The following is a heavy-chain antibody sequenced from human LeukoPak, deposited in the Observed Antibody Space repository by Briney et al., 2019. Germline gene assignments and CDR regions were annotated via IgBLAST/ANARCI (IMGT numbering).Heavy chain of an antibody. CDR1: GGSISSYY. CDR2: IYYNGST. CDR3: ARLRGYCRSTSCYNWFDP. D-gene: IGHD2-2*02. J-gene: IGHJ5*02. Sequence: PSETLSLTCTVSGGSISSYYWSWIRQPPGKGLEWIGYIYYNGSTNYNPSLKSRVTISVDTSKNQFSLNLSSVTAADTAVYYCARLRGYCRSTSCYNWFDPWGQGTLVTVSS. V-gene: IGHV4-59*12.